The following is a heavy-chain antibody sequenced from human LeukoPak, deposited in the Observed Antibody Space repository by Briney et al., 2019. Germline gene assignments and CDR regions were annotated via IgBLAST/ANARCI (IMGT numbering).Heavy chain of an antibody. CDR2: ATAFNENT. V-gene: IGHV1-18*01. CDR3: ARDLLAAAGTSRFWYYYYYMDV. CDR1: GFALTTYN. J-gene: IGHJ6*03. Sequence: ASVKVSCKASGFALTTYNIVWLRQAPGQGLEWVGWATAFNENTHYSRKVQGRVTMTRGTSTSTAYMELRSLRSDDTAVYYCARDLLAAAGTSRFWYYYYYMDVWGKGTTVTVSS. D-gene: IGHD6-13*01.